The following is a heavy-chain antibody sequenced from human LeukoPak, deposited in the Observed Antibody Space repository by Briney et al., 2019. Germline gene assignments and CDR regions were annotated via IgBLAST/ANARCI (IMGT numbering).Heavy chain of an antibody. CDR1: GGSISNYY. CDR3: ARVFSGLDY. D-gene: IGHD2-8*02. Sequence: SETLSLTCTVSGGSISNYYWTWIRQPPGKGLELIGYIYYSGSTNYNPSLKSRVTISVDTSKNQCSLKLTSVTAADTAVYYCARVFSGLDYWGQGTLVTVSS. V-gene: IGHV4-59*01. J-gene: IGHJ4*02. CDR2: IYYSGST.